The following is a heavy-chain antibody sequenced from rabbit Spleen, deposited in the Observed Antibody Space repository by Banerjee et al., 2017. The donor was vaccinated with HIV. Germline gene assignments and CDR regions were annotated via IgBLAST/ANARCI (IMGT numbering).Heavy chain of an antibody. Sequence: QQQLEESGGGLVKPEGSLTLTCTASGFSFSSTYWICWVRQAPGKGLEWIGCIYTGSSGSTYYASWAKGRFAISKASSTTVTLQMTRLTAADTATYFCARDTSSSFSSYGMDLWGPGTLVTVS. V-gene: IGHV1S45*01. CDR2: IYTGSSGST. CDR1: GFSFSSTYW. J-gene: IGHJ6*01. D-gene: IGHD1-1*01. CDR3: ARDTSSSFSSYGMDL.